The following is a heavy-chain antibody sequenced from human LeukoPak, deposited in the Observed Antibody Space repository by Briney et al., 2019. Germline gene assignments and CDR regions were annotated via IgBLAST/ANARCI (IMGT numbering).Heavy chain of an antibody. CDR1: GYTFTSYG. J-gene: IGHJ1*01. CDR2: ISAYNGNT. CDR3: ARDGYQPLDVTYFQH. D-gene: IGHD2-2*01. Sequence: ASVKVSCKASGYTFTSYGITWVRQAPGQGLEWVGWISAYNGNTNYPQKLQGRVTMTTDTSTSTAYMELRSLRSDDTAVYYCARDGYQPLDVTYFQHWGQGTLVTVSS. V-gene: IGHV1-18*01.